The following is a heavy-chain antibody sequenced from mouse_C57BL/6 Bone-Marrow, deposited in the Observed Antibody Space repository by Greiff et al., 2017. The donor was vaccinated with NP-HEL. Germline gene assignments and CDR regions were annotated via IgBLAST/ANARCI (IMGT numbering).Heavy chain of an antibody. Sequence: VQLQESGPELVKPGASVKISCKASGYTFTDYYINWVKQRPGQGLEWIGWIFPGRGRTYYNEKFKGKATLTVDKSSSTDYMLLSSLTSEDSAVYFCARSFYYAYDKWYFDVWGTGTSVTVSS. V-gene: IGHV1-75*01. J-gene: IGHJ1*03. CDR2: IFPGRGRT. CDR3: ARSFYYAYDKWYFDV. D-gene: IGHD2-2*01. CDR1: GYTFTDYY.